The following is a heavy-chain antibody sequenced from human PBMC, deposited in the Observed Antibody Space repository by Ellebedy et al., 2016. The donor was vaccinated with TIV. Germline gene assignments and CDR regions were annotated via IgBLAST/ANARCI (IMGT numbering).Heavy chain of an antibody. D-gene: IGHD6-13*01. CDR3: AREKGYYYHAMDV. Sequence: SETLSLTXTVSGYSISSGYFWGWIRQPPGTGLEWIGSIYHVGTTFYNPSLNSRVTISVDTSKSQFSLKLTSVTAADTAVYYCAREKGYYYHAMDVWGQGTTVTVSS. CDR2: IYHVGTT. J-gene: IGHJ6*02. CDR1: GYSISSGYF. V-gene: IGHV4-38-2*02.